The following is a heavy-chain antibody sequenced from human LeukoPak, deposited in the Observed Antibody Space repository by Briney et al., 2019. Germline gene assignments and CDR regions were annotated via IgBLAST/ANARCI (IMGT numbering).Heavy chain of an antibody. D-gene: IGHD3-3*01. CDR1: GFTFSSYW. J-gene: IGHJ4*02. CDR3: AASAYYVAAADAY. Sequence: GGSLRLSCAGSGFTFSSYWMHWVRQAPGKGLVWVSRINIDGSNTGYADSVKGRFTISRDYSSNTLYLQMNSLRAEDTALYYCAASAYYVAAADAYWGQGTLVTVSS. CDR2: INIDGSNT. V-gene: IGHV3-74*01.